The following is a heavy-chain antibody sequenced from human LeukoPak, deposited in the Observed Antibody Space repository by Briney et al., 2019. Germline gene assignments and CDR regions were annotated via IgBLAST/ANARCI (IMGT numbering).Heavy chain of an antibody. V-gene: IGHV3-20*04. Sequence: GGSLRLSCAASGFTFDDYGMSWVRQAPGKGLEWVCGINWNGAGTGYADSVKGRFTISRDNAKNSVYLQMNSLRAEDTAVYYCARGSPYNWNYAPFDYWGQGTLVTFSS. CDR3: ARGSPYNWNYAPFDY. CDR1: GFTFDDYG. D-gene: IGHD1-7*01. CDR2: INWNGAGT. J-gene: IGHJ4*02.